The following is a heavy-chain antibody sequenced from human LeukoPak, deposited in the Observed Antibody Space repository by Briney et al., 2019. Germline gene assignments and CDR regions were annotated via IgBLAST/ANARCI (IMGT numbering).Heavy chain of an antibody. CDR2: IYYSGST. Sequence: KPSETLSLTCTVSGGSISSYYWSWIRQPPGKGLEWIGYIYYSGSTNYNPSLKSRVTISVDTSKNQFSLKLSSVTAADTAVYYCARSPGYGSGSYYMSRRDAFDIWGQGTTVTVSS. V-gene: IGHV4-59*01. D-gene: IGHD3-10*01. CDR3: ARSPGYGSGSYYMSRRDAFDI. CDR1: GGSISSYY. J-gene: IGHJ3*02.